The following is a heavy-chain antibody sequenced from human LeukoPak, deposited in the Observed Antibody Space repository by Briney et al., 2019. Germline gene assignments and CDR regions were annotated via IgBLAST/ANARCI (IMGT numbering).Heavy chain of an antibody. J-gene: IGHJ5*02. Sequence: SETLSLTCAVYGGSFSGYYWSWFRQPPGKGLEWIGEINHSGSTNYNPSLKSRVNISVDTSKNQFSLKLSSVTAADTAVYYCARGPINYYLNWFDPWGQGTLVTVSS. CDR1: GGSFSGYY. CDR3: ARGPINYYLNWFDP. D-gene: IGHD3-10*01. CDR2: INHSGST. V-gene: IGHV4-34*01.